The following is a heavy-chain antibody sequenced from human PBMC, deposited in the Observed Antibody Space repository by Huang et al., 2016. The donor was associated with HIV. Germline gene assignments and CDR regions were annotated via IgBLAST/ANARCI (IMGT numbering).Heavy chain of an antibody. V-gene: IGHV1-69*13. D-gene: IGHD5-18*01. CDR2: IIPIFGTT. CDR1: EGTFSSYS. J-gene: IGHJ4*02. CDR3: ARAALVNNQYFDY. Sequence: VQLIQSGAEVKKTGSSVRVSCRASEGTFSSYSIGWMRQAPGQGLEWGGVIIPIFGTTTYAQKFQGRVAIAADESTSTAYMDLNSLRSEDTAVYYCARAALVNNQYFDYWGQGTLVTVSS.